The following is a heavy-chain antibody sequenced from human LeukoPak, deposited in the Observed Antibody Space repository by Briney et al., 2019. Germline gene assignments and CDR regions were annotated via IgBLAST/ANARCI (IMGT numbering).Heavy chain of an antibody. J-gene: IGHJ3*02. CDR1: GYTFTNYY. D-gene: IGHD2-8*01. Sequence: GASVKVPCKASGYTFTNYYIHWVRQAPGQGLEWMGIINPSGSSTSYAQKFQGRVTMTRDTSTSTVYMELSSLRSEDTAVYYCAGGTTNTKGAFDMWGQGTMVTVPS. CDR2: INPSGSST. CDR3: AGGTTNTKGAFDM. V-gene: IGHV1-46*01.